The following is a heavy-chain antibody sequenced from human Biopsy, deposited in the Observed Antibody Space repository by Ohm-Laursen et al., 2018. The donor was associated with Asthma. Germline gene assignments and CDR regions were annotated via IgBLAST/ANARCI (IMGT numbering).Heavy chain of an antibody. J-gene: IGHJ4*02. CDR2: HDHEEGGT. CDR3: ASDFPKDYVRYNFQF. Sequence: GPSVKVPCKISGYSLTDLSMHWVRQAPGQGLEWMGGHDHEEGGTVNARRFQGRVAMTEDTSTDTAYMELSSLSSDDTAVYYCASDFPKDYVRYNFQFWGQGTLVTVSS. V-gene: IGHV1-24*01. D-gene: IGHD4-17*01. CDR1: GYSLTDLS.